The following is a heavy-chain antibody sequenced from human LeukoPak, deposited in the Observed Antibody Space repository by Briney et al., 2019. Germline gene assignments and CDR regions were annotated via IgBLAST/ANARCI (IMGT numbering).Heavy chain of an antibody. CDR3: ARDRDYSGSGSPDS. Sequence: GSLRLSCAASGFTMSNIYMSWVRQAPGKGPEWVSVIYDGGITYYTDSVKGRFTISRDDSKNTLHLQMNSLRVDDTAVYYCARDRDYSGSGSPDSWGQGTLVTVSS. J-gene: IGHJ4*02. CDR2: IYDGGIT. D-gene: IGHD3-10*01. CDR1: GFTMSNIY. V-gene: IGHV3-66*01.